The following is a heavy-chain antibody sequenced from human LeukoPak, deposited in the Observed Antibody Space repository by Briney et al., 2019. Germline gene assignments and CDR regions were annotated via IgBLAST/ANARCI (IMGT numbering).Heavy chain of an antibody. J-gene: IGHJ6*02. CDR1: GGTFISYA. Sequence: SVKVSCKASGGTFISYAISWVRQAPGQGLEWMGGIIPIFGTANYAQKFQGRVTITADESTSTAYMELSSLRSEDTAVYYCARVASLPEYYDSSGEVWGQGTTVTVSS. D-gene: IGHD3-22*01. CDR2: IIPIFGTA. V-gene: IGHV1-69*13. CDR3: ARVASLPEYYDSSGEV.